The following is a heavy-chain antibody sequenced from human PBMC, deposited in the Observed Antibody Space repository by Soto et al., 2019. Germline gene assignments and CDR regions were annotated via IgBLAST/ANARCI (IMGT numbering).Heavy chain of an antibody. D-gene: IGHD2-21*01. CDR3: ARGRTYSQVYYYYGMDV. CDR1: GGSFSGYY. CDR2: INHSGST. V-gene: IGHV4-34*01. Sequence: SETLSLTCAVYGGSFSGYYWSWIRQPPGKGLEWIGEINHSGSTNYNPSLKSRVTISVDTSKNQFSLKLSSVTAADTAVYYCARGRTYSQVYYYYGMDVWGQGTTVTVSS. J-gene: IGHJ6*02.